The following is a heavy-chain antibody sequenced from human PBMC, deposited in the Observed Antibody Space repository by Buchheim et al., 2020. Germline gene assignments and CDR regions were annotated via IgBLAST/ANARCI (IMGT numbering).Heavy chain of an antibody. Sequence: QVQLVESGGGVVQPGRSLRLSCAASGFTFSSYGMHWIRQAPGKGLEWVAVISYDGSNKYYADSVKGRFTISRDNSKKPLYLQMNSLRAEDTAVYYCAKAWYSGSYYYYGMDVWGQGTT. CDR3: AKAWYSGSYYYYGMDV. D-gene: IGHD1-26*01. CDR1: GFTFSSYG. CDR2: ISYDGSNK. V-gene: IGHV3-30*18. J-gene: IGHJ6*02.